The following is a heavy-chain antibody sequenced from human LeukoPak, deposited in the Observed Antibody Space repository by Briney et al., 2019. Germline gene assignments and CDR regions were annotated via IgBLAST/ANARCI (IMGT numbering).Heavy chain of an antibody. CDR2: IRYDGNNK. CDR3: ARVVDHDYGDYYLDY. CDR1: GFTFSNYG. J-gene: IGHJ4*02. Sequence: HSGGSLRLSCGASGFTFSNYGMLWVRQAPGKGLDWVSFIRYDGNNKLYADSVKGRLTISRDNSKNTLYLQMNSLRAEDTAVYYCARVVDHDYGDYYLDYWGQGTLVTVSS. V-gene: IGHV3-30*02. D-gene: IGHD4-17*01.